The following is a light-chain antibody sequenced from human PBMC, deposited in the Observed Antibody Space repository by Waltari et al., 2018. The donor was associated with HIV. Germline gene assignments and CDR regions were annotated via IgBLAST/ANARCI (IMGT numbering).Light chain of an antibody. CDR3: AAWDASLSAWV. CDR2: RNN. Sequence: QSVLTQPPSASGPPGQRVTISCSGSSSNIGRNSVYWYQPLPGTAPHLLIYRNNQRPSGVPDRFSGSKSGTAASLAISGLRSEDEADYYCAAWDASLSAWVFGGGTKLTVL. CDR1: SSNIGRNS. J-gene: IGLJ3*02. V-gene: IGLV1-47*01.